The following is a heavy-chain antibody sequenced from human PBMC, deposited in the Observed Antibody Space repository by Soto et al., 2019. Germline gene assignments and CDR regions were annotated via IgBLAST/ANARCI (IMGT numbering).Heavy chain of an antibody. V-gene: IGHV3-48*03. CDR1: GFTFSSYE. Sequence: GGSLRLSCAASGFTFSSYEMNWVRQAPGKGLEWVSYISSSGSTIYYADSGKGRFTISRDNAKNSLYLQMNSLRAEDTAVYYCAREITGYSSRGTLHPWGQGTLVTVSS. J-gene: IGHJ5*02. CDR2: ISSSGSTI. CDR3: AREITGYSSRGTLHP. D-gene: IGHD6-13*01.